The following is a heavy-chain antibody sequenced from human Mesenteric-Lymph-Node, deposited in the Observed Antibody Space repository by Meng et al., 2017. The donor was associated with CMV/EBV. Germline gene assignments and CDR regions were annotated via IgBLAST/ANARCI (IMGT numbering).Heavy chain of an antibody. CDR2: INWSGRTT. CDR1: GFTFDDYG. CDR3: ARDSSGFDY. D-gene: IGHD3-10*01. V-gene: IGHV3-20*04. Sequence: GGSLRLSCAASGFTFDDYGMSWVRQPPGKGLEWVSYINWSGRTTTYTDSVKGRFTISRDNAKNSLYLQMNSLRAEDTAFYYCARDSSGFDYWGQGTLVTVSS. J-gene: IGHJ4*02.